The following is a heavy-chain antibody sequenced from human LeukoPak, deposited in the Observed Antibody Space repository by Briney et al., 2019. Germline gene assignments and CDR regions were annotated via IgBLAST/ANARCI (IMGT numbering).Heavy chain of an antibody. CDR1: GFTFSNYE. CDR3: ARNYYYYMDV. V-gene: IGHV3-48*03. Sequence: PGGSLRLSCAASGFTFSNYEMKWVRQAPGKGLEWVSSITSDSRTIYYADSVKGRFTISRDNAKNSLYLQMNSLRAEDTAVYSCARNYYYYMDVWGKGTTVFVSS. CDR2: ITSDSRTI. J-gene: IGHJ6*03.